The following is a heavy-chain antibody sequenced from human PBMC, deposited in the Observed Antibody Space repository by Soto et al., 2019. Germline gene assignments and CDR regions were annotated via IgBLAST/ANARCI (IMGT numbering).Heavy chain of an antibody. J-gene: IGHJ3*02. D-gene: IGHD2-21*02. CDR2: IIPTLGIA. CDR1: GDTFSSYT. V-gene: IGHV1-69*02. Sequence: QVQLVQSGAEVKKPGSSVKVSCKASGDTFSSYTISWVRQAPGQGLEWMGRIIPTLGIANYSQKFQGRVTITADKSTSTAYMEMSTVRSVDTAVYFCASGMSFVEVTDDSDAFHIWVEEPMVTVSS. CDR3: ASGMSFVEVTDDSDAFHI.